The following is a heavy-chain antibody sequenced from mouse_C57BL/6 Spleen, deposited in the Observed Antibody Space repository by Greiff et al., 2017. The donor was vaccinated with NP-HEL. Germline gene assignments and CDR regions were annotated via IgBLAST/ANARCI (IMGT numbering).Heavy chain of an antibody. CDR1: GYAFSSSW. CDR2: IYPGDGDT. D-gene: IGHD1-1*01. CDR3: ARDGSEAMDY. J-gene: IGHJ4*01. V-gene: IGHV1-82*01. Sequence: QVQLQQSGPELVKPGASVKISCKASGYAFSSSWMNWVKQRPGKGLEWIGRIYPGDGDTNYNGKFKGKATLTADKSSSTAYMQLSSLTSEDSAVYFCARDGSEAMDYWGQGTSVTVSS.